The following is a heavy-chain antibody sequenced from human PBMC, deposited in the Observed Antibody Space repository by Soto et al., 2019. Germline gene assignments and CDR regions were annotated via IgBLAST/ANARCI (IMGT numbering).Heavy chain of an antibody. CDR2: INPSGGST. CDR1: GYTFTSYY. Sequence: QVQLVQSGAEVKKPGASVKVSCKASGYTFTSYYMHWVRQAPGQGLEWMGIINPSGGSTSYAQKFQGRVTRTRDTSTSTVYMELSSLRSGDTAVYYCAGEAAGSGSDWAFWGQGTLVTVSS. J-gene: IGHJ4*02. V-gene: IGHV1-46*01. D-gene: IGHD3-10*01. CDR3: AGEAAGSGSDWAF.